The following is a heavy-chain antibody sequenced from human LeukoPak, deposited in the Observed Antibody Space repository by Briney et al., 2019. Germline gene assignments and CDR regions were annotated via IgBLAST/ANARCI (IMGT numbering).Heavy chain of an antibody. CDR1: GYLFTGFY. D-gene: IGHD2-21*01. CDR3: AKRGGALSH. J-gene: IGHJ4*02. Sequence: GASVKVSCKTSGYLFTGFYIHWVRQVPGQGLEWMGWINPNSGDTKSAPKFQGRVAMTRVTSINTAYMEVSGLTPDGTAIYYCAKRGGALSHWGQGTPVTVSS. V-gene: IGHV1-2*02. CDR2: INPNSGDT.